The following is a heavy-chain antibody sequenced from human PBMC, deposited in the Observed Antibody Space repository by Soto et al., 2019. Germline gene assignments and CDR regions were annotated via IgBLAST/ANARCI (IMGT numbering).Heavy chain of an antibody. CDR3: ARTIAYYDSSGYYFDAFDI. D-gene: IGHD3-22*01. V-gene: IGHV1-8*01. CDR2: MNPNSGNT. Sequence: ASVEVSCKXSGYTFTSYDINWVRQATGQGLEWMGWMNPNSGNTGYAQKFQGRVTMTRNTSISTAYMELSSLRSEDTAVYYCARTIAYYDSSGYYFDAFDIWGQGTMVTVSS. CDR1: GYTFTSYD. J-gene: IGHJ3*02.